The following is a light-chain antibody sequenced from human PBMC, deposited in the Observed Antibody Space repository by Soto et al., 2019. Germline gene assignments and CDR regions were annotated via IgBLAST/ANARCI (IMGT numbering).Light chain of an antibody. CDR3: QQYNSYPRT. CDR2: EAS. V-gene: IGKV1-5*03. Sequence: IQMTQSPGTQFGSVGDRVPSTCRASQSINSWLAWYQQKPGKAPKLLIYEASSLQSGVPSSFTGRGSGTEFTLSISSLQPDDFATYYCQQYNSYPRTFGQGTKVDIK. J-gene: IGKJ1*01. CDR1: QSINSW.